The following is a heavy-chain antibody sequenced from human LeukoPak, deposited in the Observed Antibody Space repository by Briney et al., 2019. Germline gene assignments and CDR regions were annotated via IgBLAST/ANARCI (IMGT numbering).Heavy chain of an antibody. CDR3: AKEVGGTYYFDY. Sequence: GGFLRLSCAASGFTFDDYAMHWVRQAPGKGLEWVSLISGDGGSTYYADSVKGRFTISRDNSKNSLYLQMNSLRTEDTALYYCAKEVGGTYYFDYWGQGTLVTVSS. V-gene: IGHV3-43*02. CDR1: GFTFDDYA. J-gene: IGHJ4*02. CDR2: ISGDGGST. D-gene: IGHD3-16*01.